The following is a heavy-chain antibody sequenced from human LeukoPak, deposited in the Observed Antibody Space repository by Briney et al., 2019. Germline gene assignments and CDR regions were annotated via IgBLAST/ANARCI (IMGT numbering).Heavy chain of an antibody. V-gene: IGHV4-4*07. CDR1: GGSISSYY. CDR3: ASSSSRRYYYYMDV. D-gene: IGHD6-6*01. J-gene: IGHJ6*03. Sequence: PSETLSLTCTVSGGSISSYYRSWIRQPAGKGLEWIGRIYTSGGTNYNPSLKSRVTMSVDTSKNQFSLKLSSVTAADTAVYYCASSSSRRYYYYMDVWGKGTTVTVSS. CDR2: IYTSGGT.